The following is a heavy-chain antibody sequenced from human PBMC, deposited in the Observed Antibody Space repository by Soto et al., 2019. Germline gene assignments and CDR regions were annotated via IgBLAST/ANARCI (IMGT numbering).Heavy chain of an antibody. J-gene: IGHJ4*02. V-gene: IGHV3-53*01. Sequence: VGSVRLSCAASGFNVSTNYMTWVRQAPGKGLEWVSVIYSGGTTYYADSVKGRFIISRDNFKNTLYLQMNNLRAEDTALYYCARGSGSLYYFHYWGQGTLVTVSS. CDR2: IYSGGTT. CDR3: ARGSGSLYYFHY. CDR1: GFNVSTNY. D-gene: IGHD1-26*01.